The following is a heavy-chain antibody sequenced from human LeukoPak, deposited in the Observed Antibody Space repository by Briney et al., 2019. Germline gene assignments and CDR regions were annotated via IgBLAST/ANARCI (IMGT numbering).Heavy chain of an antibody. J-gene: IGHJ4*02. D-gene: IGHD5-18*01. CDR3: AREGFHVGPGYSYGYLY. CDR1: GYTFISYA. V-gene: IGHV7-4-1*02. Sequence: ASVKVSCKTSGYTFISYAMNWVRQAPGQGLEWMGWINTNTGNPTYAQGFTGRFVFSLDTSVSTAYLQISSLKAEDTAVYYCAREGFHVGPGYSYGYLYWGQGTLVTVSS. CDR2: INTNTGNP.